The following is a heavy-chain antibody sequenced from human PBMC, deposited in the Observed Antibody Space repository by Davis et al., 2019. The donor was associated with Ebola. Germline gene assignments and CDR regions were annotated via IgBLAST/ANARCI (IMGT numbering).Heavy chain of an antibody. D-gene: IGHD6-19*01. Sequence: GESLKISCKASEYTFPNNYITWVRQLPGKGLEWMGRVETSDSHSEYSPSFQGHVTISADKSISTVYLQWSGLQVSDTAIYFCTRGHGWCDYWGQGTPVTVSS. CDR2: VETSDSHS. CDR3: TRGHGWCDY. J-gene: IGHJ4*02. CDR1: EYTFPNNY. V-gene: IGHV5-10-1*01.